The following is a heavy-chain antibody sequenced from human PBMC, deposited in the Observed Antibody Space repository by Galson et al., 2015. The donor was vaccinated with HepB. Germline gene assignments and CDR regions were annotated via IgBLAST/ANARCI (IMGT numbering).Heavy chain of an antibody. V-gene: IGHV3-53*01. D-gene: IGHD7-27*01. CDR1: GLTVSSNY. CDR3: ARDAVWGRRTVDY. J-gene: IGHJ4*02. CDR2: IYSGGST. Sequence: SLRLSCAASGLTVSSNYMSWVRQAPGKGLEWVSVIYSGGSTYYADSVKGRFTISRDNSKNTLYLQMNSLRAEETAVYYCARDAVWGRRTVDYWGQGTLVTVSS.